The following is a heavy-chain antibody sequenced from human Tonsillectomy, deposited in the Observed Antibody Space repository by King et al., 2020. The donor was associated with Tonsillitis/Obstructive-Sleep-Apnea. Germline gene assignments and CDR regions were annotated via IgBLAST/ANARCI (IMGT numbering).Heavy chain of an antibody. J-gene: IGHJ4*02. D-gene: IGHD2-21*02. CDR3: ARDLTPTVTAIDY. CDR1: GFTFNWYW. Sequence: VQLVESGGGLVQPGGYLRLSCAASGFTFNWYWMHWVRQAPGKGLVWISHINSDGSTTSYADSVKGRFTISRDNAKKTLFLQMNSLRAEDTAVYFCARDLTPTVTAIDYWGQGTLITVSS. V-gene: IGHV3-74*01. CDR2: INSDGSTT.